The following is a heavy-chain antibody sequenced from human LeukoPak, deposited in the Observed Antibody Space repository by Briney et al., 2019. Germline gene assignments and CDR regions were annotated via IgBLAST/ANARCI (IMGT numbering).Heavy chain of an antibody. CDR1: GFTVSSNY. Sequence: PGGSLRLSCAASGFTVSSNYMSWVRQAPGKGLEWVSYISSSSSIIYYADSVKGRFTISRDNAKNSLYLQMDSLRAEDTAVYYCARDSLAARGGVDYWGQGTLVTVSS. V-gene: IGHV3-48*01. D-gene: IGHD6-6*01. CDR3: ARDSLAARGGVDY. J-gene: IGHJ4*02. CDR2: ISSSSSII.